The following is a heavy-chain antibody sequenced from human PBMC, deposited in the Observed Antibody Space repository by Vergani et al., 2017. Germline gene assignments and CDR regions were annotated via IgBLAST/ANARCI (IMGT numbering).Heavy chain of an antibody. V-gene: IGHV1-18*01. CDR2: IRSHNGNT. J-gene: IGHJ4*02. CDR1: GYTFTNYA. Sequence: QVHLVQSGTEVKKPGASLKVSCKASGYTFTNYAITWVRQAPGQGLEWMGWIRSHNGNTNYAQKFQGSVTMTADTYSTTAYMELKSLRSDDTAVYFCARVASWYYFDYWGQGNLVTVSS. D-gene: IGHD2-15*01. CDR3: ARVASWYYFDY.